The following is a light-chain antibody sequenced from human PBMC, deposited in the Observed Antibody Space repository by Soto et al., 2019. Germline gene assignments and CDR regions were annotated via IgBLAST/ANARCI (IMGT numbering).Light chain of an antibody. CDR1: QSVTSNY. CDR2: GTS. V-gene: IGKV3-20*01. CDR3: QQYGSSPIT. J-gene: IGKJ5*01. Sequence: EIVLTQSPGTLSLSPGERATLSCRASQSVTSNYLAWYQQKPGQTPRLLIYGTSSRATGIPDRFSGSGSGTDLTLTISRLEPEDFAVYYCQQYGSSPITFGQGTRLEIK.